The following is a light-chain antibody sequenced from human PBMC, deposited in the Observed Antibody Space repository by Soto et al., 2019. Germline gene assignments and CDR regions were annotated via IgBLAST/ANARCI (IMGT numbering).Light chain of an antibody. CDR1: SSNLGDNT. CDR2: SYD. V-gene: IGLV1-44*01. Sequence: QSVLTQPPSASGTPGQRVTISCSTSSSNLGDNTVNWYQHVPGTAPKLLIYSYDQRPSGVPDRFSGSRSGTSASLAISGLQSEDEADYYCAAWDATLDGYVFGTGIKLTVL. CDR3: AAWDATLDGYV. J-gene: IGLJ1*01.